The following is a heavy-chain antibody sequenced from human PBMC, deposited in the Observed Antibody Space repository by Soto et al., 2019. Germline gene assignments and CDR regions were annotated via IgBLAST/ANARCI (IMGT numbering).Heavy chain of an antibody. Sequence: GGSLRLSCAASGFTFSSYSMNWVRQAPGKGLEWVSYISSSSSTIYYADSVKGRFTISRDNAKNSLYLQMNSLRAEDTAVYYCARDLGDYYVSGSYPFDYWGQGILVTVSS. D-gene: IGHD3-10*01. V-gene: IGHV3-48*01. CDR3: ARDLGDYYVSGSYPFDY. J-gene: IGHJ4*02. CDR1: GFTFSSYS. CDR2: ISSSSSTI.